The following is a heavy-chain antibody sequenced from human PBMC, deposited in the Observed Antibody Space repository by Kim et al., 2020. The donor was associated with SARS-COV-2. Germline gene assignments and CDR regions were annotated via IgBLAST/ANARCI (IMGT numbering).Heavy chain of an antibody. CDR3: ATDIAVAGYFDY. Sequence: YYNPSLKSRVTISVDTSKNQFSLKLSSVTAADTAVYYCATDIAVAGYFDYWGQGTLVTVSS. V-gene: IGHV4-39*01. D-gene: IGHD6-19*01. J-gene: IGHJ4*02.